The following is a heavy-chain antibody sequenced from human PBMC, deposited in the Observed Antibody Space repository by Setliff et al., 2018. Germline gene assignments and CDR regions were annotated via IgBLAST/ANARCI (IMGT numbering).Heavy chain of an antibody. V-gene: IGHV3-21*01. Sequence: PGGSLRLSCAASGFTFSSYSLNWVRQAPGKGLEWVSSISSSSSYIYYADSVQGRFTISRDNAKNSLYLQMNSLRAEDTAVYYCARVGRVGYYEGFQYWGQGTLVTVSS. CDR1: GFTFSSYS. D-gene: IGHD3-22*01. CDR3: ARVGRVGYYEGFQY. J-gene: IGHJ1*01. CDR2: ISSSSSYI.